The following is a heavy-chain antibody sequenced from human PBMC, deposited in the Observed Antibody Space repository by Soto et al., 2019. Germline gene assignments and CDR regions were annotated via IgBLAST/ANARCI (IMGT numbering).Heavy chain of an antibody. CDR1: GGSISSGGYY. D-gene: IGHD3-10*01. CDR2: IYYSGST. CDR3: ARGDYDSNNWFDP. Sequence: QVQLQESGPGLVKPSQTLSLTCTVSGGSISSGGYYWSWIRQHPGKGLEWIGYIYYSGSTYYNPSLKRRVTISVDTSKNQFSLKLSSVTAADTAVYYCARGDYDSNNWFDPWGQGTLVTVSS. V-gene: IGHV4-31*03. J-gene: IGHJ5*02.